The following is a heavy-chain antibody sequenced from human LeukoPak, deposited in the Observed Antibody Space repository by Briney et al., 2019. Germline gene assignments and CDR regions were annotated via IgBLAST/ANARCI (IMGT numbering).Heavy chain of an antibody. CDR3: ARALGYCSGGSCTRGYNWFDL. CDR1: GGSISSSDYY. D-gene: IGHD2-15*01. J-gene: IGHJ5*02. Sequence: KPSETLSLTCTVSGGSISSSDYYWGWIRQPPGKGLEWIGSIYYGGSTYYNPSLKSRVTISVDTSMNQFSLKLSFVTTADTAVYYCARALGYCSGGSCTRGYNWFDLWGQGTLVTVPS. CDR2: IYYGGST. V-gene: IGHV4-39*01.